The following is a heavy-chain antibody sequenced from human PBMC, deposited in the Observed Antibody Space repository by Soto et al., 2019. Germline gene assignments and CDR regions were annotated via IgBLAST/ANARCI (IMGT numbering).Heavy chain of an antibody. D-gene: IGHD6-13*01. J-gene: IGHJ4*02. CDR2: INAGNGNT. CDR3: ARKGIAAATTRYYFDY. CDR1: GYTFTSYA. V-gene: IGHV1-3*01. Sequence: GASVKVSCKASGYTFTSYAMHWVRQAPGQRLEWMGWINAGNGNTKYSQKFQGRVTITRDTSASTAYMELSSLRSEDTAVYFCARKGIAAATTRYYFDYWGQGTLVTVGS.